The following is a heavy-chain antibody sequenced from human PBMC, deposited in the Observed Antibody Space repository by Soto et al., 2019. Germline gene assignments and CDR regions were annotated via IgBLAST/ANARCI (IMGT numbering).Heavy chain of an antibody. D-gene: IGHD2-8*02. CDR1: GFIFNNYA. CDR2: ISVDGTKE. Sequence: QVQLVESGGGVVQPGTSLRLSCVTSGFIFNNYALYWVRQAPGKGLEWVASISVDGTKENYADSVKGRCSISRDKSKNTMYREMICLRGGETAVYYCAREVVDGQCFDYWGQGTLVTVSS. V-gene: IGHV3-30-3*01. CDR3: AREVVDGQCFDY. J-gene: IGHJ4*02.